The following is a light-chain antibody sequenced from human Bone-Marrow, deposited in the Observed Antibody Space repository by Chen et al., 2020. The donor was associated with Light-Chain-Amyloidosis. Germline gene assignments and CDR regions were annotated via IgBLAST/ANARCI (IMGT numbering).Light chain of an antibody. Sequence: SYVLTQPYSVSVAPGQTATIACGGNNIGSTSVHWYQQTPGQAPLLVVYDDSDRPSGIPERLSGSNSGNTATLTISRVEAGDGADYYCQVWDRSSDRPVFGGGTKLTVL. J-gene: IGLJ3*02. CDR3: QVWDRSSDRPV. CDR1: NIGSTS. CDR2: DDS. V-gene: IGLV3-21*02.